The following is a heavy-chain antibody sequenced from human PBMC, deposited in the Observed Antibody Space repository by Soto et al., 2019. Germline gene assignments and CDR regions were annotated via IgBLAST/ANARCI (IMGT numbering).Heavy chain of an antibody. D-gene: IGHD2-2*01. CDR2: IYPGDSDT. CDR1: GYSFTSYW. Sequence: PGESLKISCKGSGYSFTSYWIGWVRQMPGKGLEWMGIIYPGDSDTRYSPSFQGQVTISADKSISTAYLQWSSLKASDTAMYYCEILVPDYPPSGWFDPWGQGTLVTVSS. CDR3: EILVPDYPPSGWFDP. J-gene: IGHJ5*02. V-gene: IGHV5-51*01.